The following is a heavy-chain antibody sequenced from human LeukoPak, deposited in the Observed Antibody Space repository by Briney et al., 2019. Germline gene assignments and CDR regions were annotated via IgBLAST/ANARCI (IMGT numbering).Heavy chain of an antibody. CDR1: GYTFTDYY. D-gene: IGHD3/OR15-3a*01. V-gene: IGHV1-69*04. CDR2: IIPILGIA. Sequence: RASVKVSCKASGYTFTDYYMYWVRQAPGQGLEWMGRIIPILGIANYARKFQGRVTITADKSTSTAYMELSSLRSEDTAAYYCARDFSWTGDYYYYGMDVWGQGTTVTVSS. CDR3: ARDFSWTGDYYYYGMDV. J-gene: IGHJ6*02.